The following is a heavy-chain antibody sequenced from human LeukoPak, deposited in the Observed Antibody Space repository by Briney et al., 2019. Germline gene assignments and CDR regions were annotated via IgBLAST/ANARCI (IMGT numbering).Heavy chain of an antibody. CDR2: ISSSSSYI. CDR1: GFTFSSYS. D-gene: IGHD2-2*02. Sequence: GGSLRLSCAASGFTFSSYSMNWVRQAPGKGLEWVSSISSSSSYIYYADSVKGRFTISRDNAKNSLYLQMNSLRAEDTAVYYCARGDGVVVPAAIHEDWFDPWGQGTLVTVSS. V-gene: IGHV3-21*01. J-gene: IGHJ5*02. CDR3: ARGDGVVVPAAIHEDWFDP.